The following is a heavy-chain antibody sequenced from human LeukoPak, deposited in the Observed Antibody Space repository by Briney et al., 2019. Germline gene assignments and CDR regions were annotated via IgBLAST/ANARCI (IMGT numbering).Heavy chain of an antibody. CDR2: IYSGGST. Sequence: GGSLRLSCAASGFTVRTNYMSWVRQAPGKGLEWVSVIYSGGSTYYADSVKGRLTISRDNSKNTLYLQMNSLRAEDTAVYHCAGQYSSSYYFDYWGQGTLVTVSS. CDR3: AGQYSSSYYFDY. D-gene: IGHD6-13*01. V-gene: IGHV3-53*01. CDR1: GFTVRTNY. J-gene: IGHJ4*02.